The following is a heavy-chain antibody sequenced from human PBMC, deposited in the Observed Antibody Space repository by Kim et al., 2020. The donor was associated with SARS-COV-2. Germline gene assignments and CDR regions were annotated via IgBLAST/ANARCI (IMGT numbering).Heavy chain of an antibody. D-gene: IGHD6-19*01. Sequence: SETLSLTCTVSGGSVSSSSYYWSWIRQPPGKGLEWIGYIYYSGSTNYNPSLKSRVTISVDTSKNQFSLKLSSVTAADTAVYYCATANPAVSLAYDGFEIWGQGTMVTVSS. CDR1: GGSVSSSSYY. J-gene: IGHJ3*02. CDR3: ATANPAVSLAYDGFEI. CDR2: IYYSGST. V-gene: IGHV4-61*01.